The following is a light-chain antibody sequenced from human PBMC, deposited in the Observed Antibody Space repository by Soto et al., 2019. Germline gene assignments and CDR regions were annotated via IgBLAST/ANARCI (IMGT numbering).Light chain of an antibody. V-gene: IGKV1-12*01. CDR1: QAIGSR. CDR3: LQANNFPVT. J-gene: IGKJ4*01. CDR2: PGS. Sequence: DIQMTQSPSFVSASIGDRVTITCRASQAIGSRLAWYQQVPGTAPRLLTFPGSPFQSGVSSRFRGSRSGTDFTLTITSLQPEDFATYFCLQANNFPVTFGEGTKVEMK.